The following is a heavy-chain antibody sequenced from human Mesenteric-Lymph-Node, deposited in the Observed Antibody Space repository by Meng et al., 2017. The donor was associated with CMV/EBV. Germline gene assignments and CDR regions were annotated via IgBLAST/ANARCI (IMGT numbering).Heavy chain of an antibody. CDR2: ISGSGGNT. Sequence: GESLKISCAASGFTFTDYYMEWVRQAPGKGLEWVSTISGSGGNTFYADSVKGRFTISRDNSKNTLYLQMSSLRAEDTAVYYCAKDHQQWLVRFYYFDYWGQGTLVTVSS. CDR1: GFTFTDYY. J-gene: IGHJ4*02. CDR3: AKDHQQWLVRFYYFDY. V-gene: IGHV3-23*01. D-gene: IGHD6-19*01.